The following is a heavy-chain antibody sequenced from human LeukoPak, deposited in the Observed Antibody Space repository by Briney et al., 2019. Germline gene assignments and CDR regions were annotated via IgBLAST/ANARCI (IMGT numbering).Heavy chain of an antibody. CDR3: ARAGSITMIHWAFDI. D-gene: IGHD3-22*01. V-gene: IGHV1-46*01. Sequence: ASVTVSCKASGNTFTNYYVHWVRQAPGQGLEWMGIINPSGGSTTYAQKFQGRVTMTRDTSASTVYMELSSLRSADTAIYYCARAGSITMIHWAFDIWGEGTAVTPSS. CDR1: GNTFTNYY. J-gene: IGHJ3*02. CDR2: INPSGGST.